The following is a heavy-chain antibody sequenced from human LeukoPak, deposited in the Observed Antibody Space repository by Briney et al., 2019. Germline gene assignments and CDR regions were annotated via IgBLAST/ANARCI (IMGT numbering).Heavy chain of an antibody. J-gene: IGHJ4*02. Sequence: SETLSLTCAVYGGSFSGYYWSWIRQPAGKGLEWIGRIYTSGSTNYNPSLKSRVTISVDTSKNQFSLKLSSVTAADTAVYYCAREWRSAVAGEREPDYWGQGTLVTVSS. CDR1: GGSFSGYY. D-gene: IGHD6-19*01. CDR2: IYTSGST. CDR3: AREWRSAVAGEREPDY. V-gene: IGHV4-4*07.